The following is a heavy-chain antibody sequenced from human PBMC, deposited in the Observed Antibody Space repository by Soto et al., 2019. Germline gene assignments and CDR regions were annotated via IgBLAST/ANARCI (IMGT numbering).Heavy chain of an antibody. V-gene: IGHV3-23*01. CDR1: GFTLSTYA. J-gene: IGHJ5*02. D-gene: IGHD3-3*01. Sequence: EVQLLESGGGLVQPGGSRSLSGAAPGFTLSTYAWAGFRQVPGRGLEWFQLISGIGGSTYYADSVKGRFTISRDNSKNTLYLQMNSLRAEDTAVYYCASERITIFGVAPYNPFDPWGQGTLVTVSS. CDR3: ASERITIFGVAPYNPFDP. CDR2: ISGIGGST.